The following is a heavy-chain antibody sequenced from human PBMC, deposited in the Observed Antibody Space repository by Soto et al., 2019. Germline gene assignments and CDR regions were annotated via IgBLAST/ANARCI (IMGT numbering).Heavy chain of an antibody. Sequence: SETLSLTCTVPGGSISSGGYYWSWIRQHPGKGLEWIGTIYYTGRTYYNPSLKSRVTISVDTSQNQFSLKLTSVTVADTAVYYCARGRIAATYGMDVWGQGTTVTVSS. D-gene: IGHD6-13*01. V-gene: IGHV4-39*01. J-gene: IGHJ6*02. CDR2: IYYTGRT. CDR3: ARGRIAATYGMDV. CDR1: GGSISSGGYY.